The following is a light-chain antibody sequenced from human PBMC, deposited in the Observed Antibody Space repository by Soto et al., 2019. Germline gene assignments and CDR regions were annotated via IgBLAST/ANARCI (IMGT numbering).Light chain of an antibody. J-gene: IGKJ2*01. Sequence: DIQMTQSPSSLSASVGDIVNITCRASQSTSDYLNWYQQKPGKDPKLLIHAASSLHSGVPSRFSASESGTDFTLTISSLQPEDFATYFCQQTYIPPYTFGQGTKLDLK. V-gene: IGKV1-39*01. CDR3: QQTYIPPYT. CDR2: AAS. CDR1: QSTSDY.